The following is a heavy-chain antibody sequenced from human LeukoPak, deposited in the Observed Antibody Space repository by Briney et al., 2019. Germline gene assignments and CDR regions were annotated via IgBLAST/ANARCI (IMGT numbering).Heavy chain of an antibody. CDR1: GFTFSTYW. J-gene: IGHJ4*02. V-gene: IGHV3-7*01. CDR2: INRDGSET. CDR3: AKWGPYCSYSYRPALDY. Sequence: GGSLRLSCAASGFTFSTYWMSWVRQAPGKGLEWVANINRDGSETYYGDSVKGRFTISRDNAKNSLFLQMNSLRADDTSVYYCAKWGPYCSYSYRPALDYWGQGALVTVSS. D-gene: IGHD2-15*01.